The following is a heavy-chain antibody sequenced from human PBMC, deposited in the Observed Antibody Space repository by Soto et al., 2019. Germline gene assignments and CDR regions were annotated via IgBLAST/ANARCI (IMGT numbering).Heavy chain of an antibody. V-gene: IGHV4-39*02. CDR3: ARRGYDILTGYTHFDP. CDR1: GGCVSSTKDY. Sequence: XAILELTCTVCGGCVSSTKDYWGWIRQPPGKGLEWIGNIYYSGIIYYNPSLKSRVTISVDTSKNHFSLKLTSVSAADTAVYYRARRGYDILTGYTHFDPWGQGTLVTVSS. CDR2: IYYSGII. D-gene: IGHD3-9*01. J-gene: IGHJ5*02.